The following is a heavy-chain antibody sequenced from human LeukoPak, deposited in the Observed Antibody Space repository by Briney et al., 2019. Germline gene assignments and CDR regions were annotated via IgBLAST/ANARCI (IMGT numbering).Heavy chain of an antibody. CDR2: IYYSGST. CDR3: ARYGSGTYPRFDY. D-gene: IGHD3-10*01. CDR1: GGSIRGYY. J-gene: IGHJ4*02. V-gene: IGHV4-59*08. Sequence: SGTLSLNCTVSGGSIRGYYWSWIRQPPGKGLEWIGYIYYSGSTNYNPSLQSRVTISVDTSKNQFSLNLTSVTAADTAVYYCARYGSGTYPRFDYWGQGILVTVSS.